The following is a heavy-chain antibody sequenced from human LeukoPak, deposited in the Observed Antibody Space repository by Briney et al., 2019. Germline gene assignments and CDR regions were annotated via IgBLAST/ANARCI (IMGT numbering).Heavy chain of an antibody. J-gene: IGHJ4*02. CDR2: IKYDGSIT. CDR1: GFTFSSYW. V-gene: IGHV3-74*01. Sequence: PGGSLRLSCAASGFTFSSYWMYWVRQAPGKGLVWVSRIKYDGSITRYADSVMGRFTISRDNAKNTLYLQMNSLGVEDTALCYCARGIAVEESVAIDSWGQGTLVTVSS. D-gene: IGHD6-19*01. CDR3: ARGIAVEESVAIDS.